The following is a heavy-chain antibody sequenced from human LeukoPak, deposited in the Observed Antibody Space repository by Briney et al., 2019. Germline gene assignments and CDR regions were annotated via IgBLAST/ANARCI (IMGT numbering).Heavy chain of an antibody. D-gene: IGHD3-22*01. V-gene: IGHV3-23*01. CDR3: AKDIRMIIVVTSLDR. CDR1: GFTFSSYA. J-gene: IGHJ5*02. Sequence: GGSLRLSCAASGFTFSSYAMSWVRQAPGKGLEWVSAISGSGGSTYYADSVKGRFTISRDNSKNTLYLQMNSLRAEDTAAYYCAKDIRMIIVVTSLDRWGQGTLATVSS. CDR2: ISGSGGST.